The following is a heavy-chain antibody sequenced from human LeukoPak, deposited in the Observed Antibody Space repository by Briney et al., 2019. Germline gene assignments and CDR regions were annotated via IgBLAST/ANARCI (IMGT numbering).Heavy chain of an antibody. J-gene: IGHJ2*01. V-gene: IGHV6-1*01. CDR3: ARDRGIEYSSSSGWYFDL. CDR1: GDSVSSNSAA. D-gene: IGHD6-6*01. CDR2: TYYRSKWYN. Sequence: SQTLSLTCAISGDSVSSNSAAWNWIRQSPSRGLEWLGRTYYRSKWYNDYAVSVKSRITINPDTSKNQFSLQLNSVTPEDTAVYYCARDRGIEYSSSSGWYFDLWGRGTLVTVSS.